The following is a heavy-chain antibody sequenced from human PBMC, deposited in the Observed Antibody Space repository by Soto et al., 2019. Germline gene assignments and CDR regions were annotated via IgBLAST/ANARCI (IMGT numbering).Heavy chain of an antibody. CDR1: GFTFSAFS. V-gene: IGHV3-21*02. D-gene: IGHD3-9*01. CDR3: VRDFGRYFRSGYMDV. J-gene: IGHJ6*03. CDR2: INEDSTYI. Sequence: EVRLGESGGGLAKPGGSLRLSCAASGFTFSAFSMNWVRQAPGQGLELLTSINEDSTYIYYGDSLRGRSTISRDNSKDSLYLQLDSLSAEDTAVYYCVRDFGRYFRSGYMDVWGDGATVIVS.